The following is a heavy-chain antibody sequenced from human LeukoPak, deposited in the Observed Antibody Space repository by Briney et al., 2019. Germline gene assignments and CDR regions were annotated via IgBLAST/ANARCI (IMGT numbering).Heavy chain of an antibody. CDR2: TYYRSKWYN. V-gene: IGHV6-1*01. CDR3: ARSPNTVITLFDY. Sequence: SQTLSLTCAISGVSVSSNSAAWDWIRPSPSKGLELLGRTYYRSKWYNDYSVSVKSRITINPDTYKNQSSLQLSSVTPEDTAVYYCARSPNTVITLFDYWRQGTMVTVCS. J-gene: IGHJ4*02. D-gene: IGHD4-17*01. CDR1: GVSVSSNSAA.